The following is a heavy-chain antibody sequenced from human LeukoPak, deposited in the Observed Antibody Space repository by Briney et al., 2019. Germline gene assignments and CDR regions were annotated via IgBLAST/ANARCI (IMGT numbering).Heavy chain of an antibody. CDR2: IYYSGST. CDR1: GGSISSYY. D-gene: IGHD4-17*01. Sequence: SETLSLTCTVSGGSISSYYWSWIRQPPGKGLEWIGYIYYSGSTNYNPSLKSRVTISVDTSKNQFSLKLSSVTAADTAVYYCAGYGDPFVFWGQGTLVTVSS. J-gene: IGHJ4*02. CDR3: AGYGDPFVF. V-gene: IGHV4-59*01.